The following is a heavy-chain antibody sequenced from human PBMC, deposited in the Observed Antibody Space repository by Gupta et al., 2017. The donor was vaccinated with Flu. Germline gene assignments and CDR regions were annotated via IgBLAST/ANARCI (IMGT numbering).Heavy chain of an antibody. V-gene: IGHV3-21*01. CDR2: ISSSSSYI. CDR1: GFTFSSYS. CDR3: ARARAFGVVFYQPMDV. Sequence: EVQLVESGGGLVKPGGSLRISCAASGFTFSSYSLNWVRQAPGKGLEWVSSISSSSSYIYYADSVKGRFTISRDNAKNSLYLQMNSLRAEDTAVYYCARARAFGVVFYQPMDVWGKGTTVTVSS. J-gene: IGHJ6*04. D-gene: IGHD3-3*01.